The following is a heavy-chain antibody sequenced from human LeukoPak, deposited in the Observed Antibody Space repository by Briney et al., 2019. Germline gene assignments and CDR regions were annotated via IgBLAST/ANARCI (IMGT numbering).Heavy chain of an antibody. Sequence: GKSLRLSCAASGFSFSTYGIHWVRQAPGKGLEGVEVMWYDGSKDYYADSVKGRFTISRDTSKNTLYLQMNNLRAEDTAVYYCAKDRETYEYTFDYWGQGTLVTVSS. D-gene: IGHD6-6*01. CDR3: AKDRETYEYTFDY. CDR2: MWYDGSKD. CDR1: GFSFSTYG. V-gene: IGHV3-33*06. J-gene: IGHJ4*02.